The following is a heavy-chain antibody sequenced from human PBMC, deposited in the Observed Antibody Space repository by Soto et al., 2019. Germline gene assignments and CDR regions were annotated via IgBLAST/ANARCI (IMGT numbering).Heavy chain of an antibody. CDR1: GTSISSSYW. Sequence: QVQLKQSGPGLVRPSGTLSLTCRVSGTSISSSYWWAWVRQSPGKGLEWIGEIYHNGITKYNPSLKSRVSMSIDKSSNQFSLKLTSVTAADTAVYYCATVPPRIVVVLAEFPTWGQGTLVTVSS. D-gene: IGHD2-21*01. V-gene: IGHV4-4*02. CDR3: ATVPPRIVVVLAEFPT. CDR2: IYHNGIT. J-gene: IGHJ4*02.